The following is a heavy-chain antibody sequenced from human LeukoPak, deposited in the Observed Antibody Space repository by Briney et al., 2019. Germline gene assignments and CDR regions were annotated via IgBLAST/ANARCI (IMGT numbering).Heavy chain of an antibody. Sequence: PSETLSLTCAVYGGSFSSYYWSWLRQPAGKGLEWIGRIYTSGSTNYNPSLKSRVTMSVDTSKNQFSLKMSSVTAADTAVYYCARDVPSTGSYQGPFDYWGQGTLVTVSS. J-gene: IGHJ4*02. CDR1: GGSFSSYY. D-gene: IGHD1-26*01. CDR3: ARDVPSTGSYQGPFDY. V-gene: IGHV4-59*10. CDR2: IYTSGST.